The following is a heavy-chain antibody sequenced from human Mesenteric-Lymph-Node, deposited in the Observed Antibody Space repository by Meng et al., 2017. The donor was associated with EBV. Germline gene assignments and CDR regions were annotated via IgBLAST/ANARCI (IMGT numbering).Heavy chain of an antibody. V-gene: IGHV4-39*01. D-gene: IGHD1-26*01. CDR3: ARQGPSGRTFDY. CDR1: GGPICSSSYY. Sequence: HLWGWGHGLVKPSEALALTCTAPGGPICSSSYYWGWLRQPPGKRLEWIGTYFNGGSTHYNPSLKSRVAISVDMSNYQFSLRLIAVTAADTAAYYCARQGPSGRTFDYWGQGTLVTVSS. CDR2: YFNGGST. J-gene: IGHJ4*02.